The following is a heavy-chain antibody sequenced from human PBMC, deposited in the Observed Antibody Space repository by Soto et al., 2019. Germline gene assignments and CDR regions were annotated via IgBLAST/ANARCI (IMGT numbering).Heavy chain of an antibody. CDR3: ARTNYDYVWGSYRFDF. J-gene: IGHJ4*02. CDR1: GGSISSGDYY. CDR2: ISYSGNT. Sequence: SVTLSLTCTVSGGSISSGDYYWSWIRQPPGKGLEWIGYISYSGNTYSTPSLKSRIIMSMNTSKNQFSLKLSSVTAADTAVYYCARTNYDYVWGSYRFDFWGQGPLVTAPQ. D-gene: IGHD3-16*02. V-gene: IGHV4-30-4*01.